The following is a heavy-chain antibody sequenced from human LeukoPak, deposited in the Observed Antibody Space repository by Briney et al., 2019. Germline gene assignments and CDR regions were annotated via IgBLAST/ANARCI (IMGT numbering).Heavy chain of an antibody. CDR2: IKPDGSEK. V-gene: IGHV3-7*01. Sequence: PGGSLRLSCAASGFTFSNYWMSRVRQAPGKGLEWVANIKPDGSEKYYVDSVKGRFTISRDNAKNSLYLQMHSLRAEDTAVYYCARTYGDYGWGQGTLVTVSS. CDR1: GFTFSNYW. D-gene: IGHD4-17*01. CDR3: ARTYGDYG. J-gene: IGHJ4*02.